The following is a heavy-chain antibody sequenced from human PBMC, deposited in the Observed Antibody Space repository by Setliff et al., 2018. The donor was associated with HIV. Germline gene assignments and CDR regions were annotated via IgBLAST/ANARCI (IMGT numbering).Heavy chain of an antibody. D-gene: IGHD3-10*01. Sequence: ASVKVSCKASGYTFTSYAMNLVRQAPGQGLEWTGWINTNTGNPTYAQGFTGRFVFSLDTSVSTAYLQISSLKAEDTAVYYCARDEGDSLYYMDYYYMDVWGKVTTVTVSS. CDR3: ARDEGDSLYYMDYYYMDV. CDR1: GYTFTSYA. J-gene: IGHJ6*03. V-gene: IGHV7-4-1*02. CDR2: INTNTGNP.